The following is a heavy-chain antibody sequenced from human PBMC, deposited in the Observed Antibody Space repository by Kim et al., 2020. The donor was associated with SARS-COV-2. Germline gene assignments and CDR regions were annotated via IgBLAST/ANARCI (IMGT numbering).Heavy chain of an antibody. Sequence: NPSPRSQVTISLDKSKNQFSLNLSSVTAADTAVYYCAREEYSSGHDAFDIWGQGTMVTVSS. CDR3: AREEYSSGHDAFDI. D-gene: IGHD6-19*01. J-gene: IGHJ3*02. V-gene: IGHV4-4*02.